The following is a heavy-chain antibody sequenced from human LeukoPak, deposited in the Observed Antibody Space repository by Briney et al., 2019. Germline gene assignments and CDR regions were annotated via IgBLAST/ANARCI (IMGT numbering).Heavy chain of an antibody. CDR1: GFTFSSYS. CDR2: ISSSSSYI. CDR3: ARDLASGYSYGYLDV. Sequence: GGSQRLSCAASGFTFSSYSMNWVRQAPGKGLEWVSSISSSSSYIYYADSVKGRFTISRDNAKNSLYLQMNSLRAEDTAVYYCARDLASGYSYGYLDVWGKGTTVTVSS. J-gene: IGHJ6*03. D-gene: IGHD5-18*01. V-gene: IGHV3-21*01.